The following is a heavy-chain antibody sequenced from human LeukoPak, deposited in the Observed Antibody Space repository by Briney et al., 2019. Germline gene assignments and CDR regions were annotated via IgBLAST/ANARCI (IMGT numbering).Heavy chain of an antibody. V-gene: IGHV3-30*02. CDR3: AKGISAYGSGTSADY. CDR2: IRYDGSNI. Sequence: GGSLRLSCAASGFTFSSFGMHWVRQAPGKGLQWVAFIRYDGSNIYYADSVKGRFTISRDNSKNALYLQMNSLRAEDTAVYYCAKGISAYGSGTSADYWGQGTLVTVSS. CDR1: GFTFSSFG. J-gene: IGHJ4*02. D-gene: IGHD3-10*01.